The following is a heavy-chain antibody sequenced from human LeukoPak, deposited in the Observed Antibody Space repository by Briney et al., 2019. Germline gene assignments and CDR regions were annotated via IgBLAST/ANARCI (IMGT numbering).Heavy chain of an antibody. CDR3: ARAADSSGYRRWYYYYMDV. CDR2: IKQDGSEK. Sequence: GGSLRLSCAASGFTFSSYWMSWVRQAPGKGLEWVANIKQDGSEKYYVDSVKDRFTISRDNAKNSLYLQMNSLRAEDTAVYYCARAADSSGYRRWYYYYMDVWGKGTTVTVSS. CDR1: GFTFSSYW. V-gene: IGHV3-7*01. D-gene: IGHD3-22*01. J-gene: IGHJ6*03.